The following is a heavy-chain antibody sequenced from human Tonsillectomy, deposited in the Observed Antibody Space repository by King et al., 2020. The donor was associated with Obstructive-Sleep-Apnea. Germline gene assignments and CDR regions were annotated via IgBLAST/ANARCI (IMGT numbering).Heavy chain of an antibody. Sequence: QLVQSGAEVKKPGASVKVSCKVSGYTLTELSMHWVRQAPGKGLEWMGGFDPEDGEKIYAQKFLGRVTMTEDTSTDTAYMELRSLRSEDTAVYYCATETYYGSGISLNYWGQGTLVTVSS. CDR1: GYTLTELS. CDR2: FDPEDGEK. J-gene: IGHJ4*02. CDR3: ATETYYGSGISLNY. D-gene: IGHD3-10*01. V-gene: IGHV1-24*01.